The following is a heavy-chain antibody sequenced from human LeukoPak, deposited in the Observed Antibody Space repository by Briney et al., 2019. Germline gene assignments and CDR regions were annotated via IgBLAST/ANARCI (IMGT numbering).Heavy chain of an antibody. CDR2: IYSGGST. CDR1: GFTFSSYA. V-gene: IGHV3-53*01. D-gene: IGHD1-26*01. J-gene: IGHJ4*02. Sequence: GGSLRLSCAASGFTFSSYAMSWVRQAPGKGLEWVSVIYSGGSTYYADSVKGRFTISRDNSKNTLYLQMNSLRAEDTAVYYCARDLFSGSYSDYWGQGTLVTVSS. CDR3: ARDLFSGSYSDY.